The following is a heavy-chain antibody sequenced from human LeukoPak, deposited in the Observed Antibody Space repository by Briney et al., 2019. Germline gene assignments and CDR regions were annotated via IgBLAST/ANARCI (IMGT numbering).Heavy chain of an antibody. CDR2: IKSDGSAT. D-gene: IGHD3-10*01. Sequence: GGSLRLSCAASGFTFSTYWMHWVRQAPGKGLVWVSRIKSDGSATTYADFVKGRFTVSRDNAKNTLYLQMSNLRAEDTAMYFCARVGGRGSIGGDCWGQGTLVTVSS. CDR1: GFTFSTYW. V-gene: IGHV3-74*03. J-gene: IGHJ4*02. CDR3: ARVGGRGSIGGDC.